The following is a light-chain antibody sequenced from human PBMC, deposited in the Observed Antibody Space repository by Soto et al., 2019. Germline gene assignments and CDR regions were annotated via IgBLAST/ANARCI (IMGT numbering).Light chain of an antibody. CDR3: CSYAGSSTYV. J-gene: IGLJ1*01. Sequence: QSALTQPASVSGSPGQSITISCTGTSSNVGGYSFVSWYQQHPGKAPKVIIYEVYERPSGVSNRFSGSKSGSTASLTISGLQLEDEADYYCCSYAGSSTYVFGTGTKLTV. CDR1: SSNVGGYSF. CDR2: EVY. V-gene: IGLV2-23*02.